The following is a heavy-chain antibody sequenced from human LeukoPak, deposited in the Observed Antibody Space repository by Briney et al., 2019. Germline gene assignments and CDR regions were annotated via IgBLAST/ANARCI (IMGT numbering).Heavy chain of an antibody. D-gene: IGHD2-2*01. CDR3: ARDECGVRSTSCYGWFDP. Sequence: GGSLRLSCAASGLTFSDYYMTWIRQAPGKGLEWVSYINSGGSTIYYADSVKGRFTISRDNAKKSLYLQMNSLRAEDTAVYYCARDECGVRSTSCYGWFDPWGQGTLVTVSS. CDR2: INSGGSTI. V-gene: IGHV3-11*01. CDR1: GLTFSDYY. J-gene: IGHJ5*02.